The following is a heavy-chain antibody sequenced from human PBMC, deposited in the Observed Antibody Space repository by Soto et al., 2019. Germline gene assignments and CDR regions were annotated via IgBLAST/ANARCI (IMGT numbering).Heavy chain of an antibody. CDR2: ISYDGSNK. Sequence: QVQLVESGGGVVQPGRSLRLSCAASGFTFSSYAMHWVRQAPGKGLEWVAVISYDGSNKYYADSVKGRFTISRDNSKNTMYLQMTRMRAEDTAVYYCARDYYRFNSGYGFSMDVWGQGTTVTVSS. J-gene: IGHJ6*02. CDR3: ARDYYRFNSGYGFSMDV. D-gene: IGHD5-12*01. V-gene: IGHV3-30-3*01. CDR1: GFTFSSYA.